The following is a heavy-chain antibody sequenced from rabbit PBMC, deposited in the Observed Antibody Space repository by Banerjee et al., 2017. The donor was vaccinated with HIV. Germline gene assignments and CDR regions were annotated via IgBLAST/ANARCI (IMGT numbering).Heavy chain of an antibody. V-gene: IGHV1S45*01. CDR2: IYAGSSGRT. D-gene: IGHD4-1*01. J-gene: IGHJ4*01. Sequence: QEQLVESGGGLVKPEGSLTLTCTASGFSFSSYNYMCWVRQAPGKGLEWIACIYAGSSGRTYYASWAKGRFTISRTSSTTVTLQMTSLTAADTATYFCARDLAGVIGWNFGLWGPGTLVTVS. CDR3: ARDLAGVIGWNFGL. CDR1: GFSFSSYNY.